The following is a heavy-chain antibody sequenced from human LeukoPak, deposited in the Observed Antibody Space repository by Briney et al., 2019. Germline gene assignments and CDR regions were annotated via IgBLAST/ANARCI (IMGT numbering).Heavy chain of an antibody. Sequence: PGGSLRLSCAASGFTVSSNYMSSVRQAPGKGLEWVSVIYSGGSTYYADSVKGRFTISRDSSKNALYLQMNSLRAEDTAVYYCARGGVVQYSNFDYWGQGTLVTVSS. CDR2: IYSGGST. CDR1: GFTVSSNY. D-gene: IGHD2-15*01. CDR3: ARGGVVQYSNFDY. J-gene: IGHJ4*02. V-gene: IGHV3-53*01.